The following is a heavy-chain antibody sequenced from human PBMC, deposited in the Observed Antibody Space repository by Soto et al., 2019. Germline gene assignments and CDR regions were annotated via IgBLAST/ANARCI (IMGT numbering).Heavy chain of an antibody. J-gene: IGHJ6*02. CDR2: VYTSETT. CDR1: GGSMSGYY. Sequence: QVLLQESGPGLVKPSETLSLTCTVSGGSMSGYYWSWIRQSAGKGLEWIGRVYTSETTYYNPSLKSRVTMSLDTSKNQFSLNLYSLTAADTAVYYCAGNIAAAGRRYYGMDVWGQGTTVTVSS. CDR3: AGNIAAAGRRYYGMDV. D-gene: IGHD6-13*01. V-gene: IGHV4-4*07.